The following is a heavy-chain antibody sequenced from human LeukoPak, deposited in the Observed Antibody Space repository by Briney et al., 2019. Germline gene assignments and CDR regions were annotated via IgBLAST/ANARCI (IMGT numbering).Heavy chain of an antibody. V-gene: IGHV1-8*02. D-gene: IGHD2-2*01. Sequence: ASVKVSCKASRYTFTTYDINWVRQAAGQGLEWMGWMNPNSGNTGYAQKFQGRVTMTRNTSTSTAYMELSSLRSEDTAVYYCARVWCSSTNCLNGWFDPWGQGTPVTVSS. J-gene: IGHJ5*02. CDR2: MNPNSGNT. CDR3: ARVWCSSTNCLNGWFDP. CDR1: RYTFTTYD.